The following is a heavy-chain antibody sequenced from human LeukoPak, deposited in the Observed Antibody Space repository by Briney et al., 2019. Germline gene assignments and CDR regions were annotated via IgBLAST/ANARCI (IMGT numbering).Heavy chain of an antibody. D-gene: IGHD3-10*01. CDR1: GGSISSYY. J-gene: IGHJ4*02. CDR3: ARGQPLRRMLYGSGSVSSYLLDY. CDR2: IYYSGST. Sequence: PSETLSLTCTVSGGSISSYYWSWIRQPPGKGLEWIGYIYYSGSTNYNPSLKSRVTISVDTSKNQFSLKLSSVTAADTAVYYCARGQPLRRMLYGSGSVSSYLLDYWGQGTLVTVSS. V-gene: IGHV4-59*12.